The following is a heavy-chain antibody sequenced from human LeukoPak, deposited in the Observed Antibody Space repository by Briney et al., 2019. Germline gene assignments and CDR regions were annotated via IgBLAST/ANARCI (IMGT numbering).Heavy chain of an antibody. J-gene: IGHJ4*02. CDR1: GGSFSGYY. Sequence: SETLSLTCAVYGGSFSGYYWSWIRQPPGKGLEWIGEINHSGSTNYNPSLKSRVTTSVDTSKNQFSLKLSSVTAADTAVYYCARTSSGWPYYFDYWGQGTLVTVSS. CDR2: INHSGST. V-gene: IGHV4-34*01. CDR3: ARTSSGWPYYFDY. D-gene: IGHD6-19*01.